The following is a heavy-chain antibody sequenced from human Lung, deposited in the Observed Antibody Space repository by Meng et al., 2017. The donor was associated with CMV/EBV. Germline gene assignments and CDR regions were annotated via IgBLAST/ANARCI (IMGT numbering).Heavy chain of an antibody. CDR1: GYKFPDYG. J-gene: IGHJ6*02. CDR3: ARSKIAARSHYYYGMDV. D-gene: IGHD6-6*01. V-gene: IGHV1-18*01. CDR2: IYTYNGNT. Sequence: ASXXVFXKASGYKFPDYGITWVRQAPGQGLEWMGWIYTYNGNTNFAQNVQGRGSMTRDTSTSTAYMELRSLRSDDTAVYYCARSKIAARSHYYYGMDVCGQGXTVTVSS.